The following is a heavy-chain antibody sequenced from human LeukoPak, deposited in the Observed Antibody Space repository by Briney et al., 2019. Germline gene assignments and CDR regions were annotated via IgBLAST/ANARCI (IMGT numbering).Heavy chain of an antibody. V-gene: IGHV3-7*05. Sequence: GGSLRLSCAASGFTFSSYWMSWVRQAPGKGLEWVANIKQDGSEKYYVDSVKGRFTISRDNAKNSLYLQMNSLRAEDTAVYYCASLALMGIAADDYFDYWGQGTLVTVSS. CDR3: ASLALMGIAADDYFDY. CDR1: GFTFSSYW. CDR2: IKQDGSEK. J-gene: IGHJ4*02. D-gene: IGHD6-13*01.